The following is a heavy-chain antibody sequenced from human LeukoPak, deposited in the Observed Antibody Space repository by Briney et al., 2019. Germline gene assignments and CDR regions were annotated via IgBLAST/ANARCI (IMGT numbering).Heavy chain of an antibody. V-gene: IGHV3-23*01. CDR2: ISGSGGST. Sequence: GGSLRLSCAASGFTFSSYAMSWVRQAPGKGLEWVSAISGSGGSTYYADSVKGRFTISRDNSKNTLYLQMNSLRAEDTAVYYCANFGGNWNVGYWGQGTLVTVSS. CDR1: GFTFSSYA. CDR3: ANFGGNWNVGY. D-gene: IGHD1-1*01. J-gene: IGHJ4*02.